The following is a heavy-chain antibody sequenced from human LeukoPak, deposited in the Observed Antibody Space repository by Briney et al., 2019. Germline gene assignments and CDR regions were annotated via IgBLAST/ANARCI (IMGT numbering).Heavy chain of an antibody. J-gene: IGHJ2*01. D-gene: IGHD3-10*01. V-gene: IGHV3-7*03. CDR1: GFTFSSYW. Sequence: GGSLRLSCAASGFTFSSYWMSWVRQAPGKGLEWVANIKQDGSEKYYVDSVKGRFTISRDSSKNTMYLQMNSLRAEDTAVYYCAKDGFTWFGDLSYWYFDLWGRGTLVTVSS. CDR2: IKQDGSEK. CDR3: AKDGFTWFGDLSYWYFDL.